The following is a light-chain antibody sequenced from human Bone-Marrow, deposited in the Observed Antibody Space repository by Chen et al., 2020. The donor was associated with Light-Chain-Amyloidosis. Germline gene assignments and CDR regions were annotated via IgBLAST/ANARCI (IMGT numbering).Light chain of an antibody. Sequence: QSVLTQPPSASGTPGQRVTNDCSGSSPNVGRNSVNWLQQLPGTAPKVLIYSNNQRPSGVPDRFSGSKSGTSASLAIRGLRSEDAADYYCAAWDDSLSAVVFGGGTQLTVL. CDR2: SNN. CDR3: AAWDDSLSAVV. CDR1: SPNVGRNS. J-gene: IGLJ2*01. V-gene: IGLV1-47*01.